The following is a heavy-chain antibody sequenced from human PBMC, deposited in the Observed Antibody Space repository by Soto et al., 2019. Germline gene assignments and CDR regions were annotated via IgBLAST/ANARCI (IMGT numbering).Heavy chain of an antibody. CDR1: GYRVSTYW. Sequence: PGESLKISCKASGYRVSTYWIGWVRQRPGKGPEWMATIYPGDSDTRENPSFQGQVTISADKSSNTVHLQWRSLKASDTAIYYCARLGGIVDTGTWIQWGQGTPVTVSS. CDR3: ARLGGIVDTGTWIQ. CDR2: IYPGDSDT. J-gene: IGHJ4*02. V-gene: IGHV5-51*01. D-gene: IGHD1-26*01.